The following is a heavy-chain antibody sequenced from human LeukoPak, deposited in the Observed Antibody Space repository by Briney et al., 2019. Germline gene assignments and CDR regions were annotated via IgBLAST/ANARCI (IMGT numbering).Heavy chain of an antibody. CDR2: IYYSGST. J-gene: IGHJ4*02. D-gene: IGHD3-16*01. CDR1: GGSISSSSYY. CDR3: ARLNYRGGEALHFDY. Sequence: SETLSLTCTVSGGSISSSSYYWGWIRQPPGKGLEWIGSIYYSGSTYYNPSLKSRVTVSLDTSRTHFYLRLSFVTAADTAVYFCARLNYRGGEALHFDYWGQGTLVAVSS. V-gene: IGHV4-39*02.